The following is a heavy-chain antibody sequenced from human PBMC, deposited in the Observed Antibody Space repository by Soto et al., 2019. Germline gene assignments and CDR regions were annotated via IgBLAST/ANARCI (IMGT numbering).Heavy chain of an antibody. Sequence: PSETLSLTCTVSGGSISSSSYYWGWIRQPPGKGLEWIGSIYYSGSTYYNPSLKSRVTISVDTSKNQFSLKLSSVTAADTAVYYCARQYCSSTSCLGYEHWGPGTLVTVPS. J-gene: IGHJ4*02. CDR2: IYYSGST. V-gene: IGHV4-39*01. D-gene: IGHD2-2*01. CDR3: ARQYCSSTSCLGYEH. CDR1: GGSISSSSYY.